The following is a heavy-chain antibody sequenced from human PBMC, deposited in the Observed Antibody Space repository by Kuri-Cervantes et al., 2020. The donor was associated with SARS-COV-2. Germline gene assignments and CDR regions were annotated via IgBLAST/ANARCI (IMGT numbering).Heavy chain of an antibody. CDR1: GYTFTSYG. J-gene: IGHJ5*02. Sequence: ASVKVSCKASGYTFTSYGISWVRRAPGQGLEWMGWISAYNGNTNYAQKLQGRVTMTTDTSTSTAYMALRSLRSDDTAVYYCARDFWHYYDSSGYYGSGVWFDPWGQGTLVTVSS. V-gene: IGHV1-18*01. D-gene: IGHD3-22*01. CDR3: ARDFWHYYDSSGYYGSGVWFDP. CDR2: ISAYNGNT.